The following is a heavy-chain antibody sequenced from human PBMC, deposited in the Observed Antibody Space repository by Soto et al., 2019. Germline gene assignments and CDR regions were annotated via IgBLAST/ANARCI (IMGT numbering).Heavy chain of an antibody. J-gene: IGHJ5*02. CDR1: GGSVSSSTW. V-gene: IGHV4-4*02. Sequence: QVQLQESGPGLVKPSGTLSLTCAVSGGSVSSSTWWSWVRQPPGKGLEWIGEIFHSGNTNYNPSLKSRVTISVDKSMHQFSLKLSSVTAADTAVYYCARGGNYRFDPWGQGTLVTVSS. CDR2: IFHSGNT. D-gene: IGHD3-16*01. CDR3: ARGGNYRFDP.